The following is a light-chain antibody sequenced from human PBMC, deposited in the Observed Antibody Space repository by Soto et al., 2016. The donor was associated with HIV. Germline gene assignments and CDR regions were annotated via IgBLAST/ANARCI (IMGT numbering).Light chain of an antibody. V-gene: IGLV3-25*03. CDR2: KDS. CDR3: QSADSTNTYRV. CDR1: TLPKQY. J-gene: IGLJ3*02. Sequence: SYELTQPPSVSVSPGQTASITCSGDTLPKQYAYWYQQKPGQAPVLVIYKDSERPSGIPERFSGSSSGTTVTLTISAVQAEDEADYYCQSADSTNTYRVFGGGIKLTVL.